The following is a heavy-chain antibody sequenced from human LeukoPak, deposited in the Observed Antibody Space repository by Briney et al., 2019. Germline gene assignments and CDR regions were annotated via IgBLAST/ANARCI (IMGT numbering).Heavy chain of an antibody. Sequence: SETLSLTCTVSGGSISSYYWSWIRQPAGKGLECIGRIYTSGSTNYNPSLKSRVTMSVDTSKNQFSLKLSSVTAADTAVYYCAREARYYDFWSGYSNWFDPWGQGTLVTVSS. D-gene: IGHD3-3*01. CDR2: IYTSGST. CDR3: AREARYYDFWSGYSNWFDP. V-gene: IGHV4-4*07. CDR1: GGSISSYY. J-gene: IGHJ5*02.